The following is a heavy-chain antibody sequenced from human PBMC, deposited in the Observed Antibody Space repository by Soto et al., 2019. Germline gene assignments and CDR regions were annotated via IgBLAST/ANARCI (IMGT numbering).Heavy chain of an antibody. CDR2: ISGSGGST. J-gene: IGHJ4*02. Sequence: GGSLRLSCAASGFTFSSYAMSWVRQAPGKGLEWVSAISGSGGSTYYADSVKGRFTISRDNSKNTLYLQMNSLRAEDTVVYYCAKDFGTTIFSPYYFDYWGQGTLVTVSS. D-gene: IGHD3-9*01. V-gene: IGHV3-23*01. CDR1: GFTFSSYA. CDR3: AKDFGTTIFSPYYFDY.